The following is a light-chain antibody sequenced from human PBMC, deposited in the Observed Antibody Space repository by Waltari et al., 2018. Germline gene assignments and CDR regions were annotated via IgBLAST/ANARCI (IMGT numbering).Light chain of an antibody. CDR1: QSISSW. CDR3: QQYHSYSRT. Sequence: DIQMTQSPSTLSASVGDRVTITCRASQSISSWLAWYQQKPGKAPKLLLYKASSLESGVPSRFSGSGSGTEFTLTISSLQPDDFATYYCQQYHSYSRTFGQGTKVEIK. V-gene: IGKV1-5*03. J-gene: IGKJ1*01. CDR2: KAS.